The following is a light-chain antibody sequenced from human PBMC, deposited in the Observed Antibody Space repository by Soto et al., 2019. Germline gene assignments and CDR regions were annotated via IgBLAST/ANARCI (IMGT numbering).Light chain of an antibody. CDR1: QSVSSSY. J-gene: IGKJ4*01. CDR3: QKYNSAPLT. Sequence: EIVLTQSPGTLSLSPGERATLSCRASQSVSSSYLVWHQQKPGQAPRLLIYAASRRATGIPDRFSGSGSGTDFTLTISSLQPEDVATYYCQKYNSAPLTFGGGTKVEIK. V-gene: IGKV3-20*01. CDR2: AAS.